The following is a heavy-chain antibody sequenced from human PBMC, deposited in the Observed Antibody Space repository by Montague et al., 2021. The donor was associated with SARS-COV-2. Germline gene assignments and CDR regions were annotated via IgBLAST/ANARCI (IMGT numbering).Heavy chain of an antibody. CDR1: GFTFEDYA. CDR3: AKDMGDYQGLSLGWRFDP. D-gene: IGHD3-16*01. Sequence: SLRLSCAASGFTFEDYAIHWVRQAPLKGLEWVSVVSGDGTGTFYADSVKGRFTIPRDNNKNSLYLHMSSLTTEDTALYYCAKDMGDYQGLSLGWRFDPWGQGTLVTVSS. CDR2: VSGDGTGT. J-gene: IGHJ5*02. V-gene: IGHV3-43*02.